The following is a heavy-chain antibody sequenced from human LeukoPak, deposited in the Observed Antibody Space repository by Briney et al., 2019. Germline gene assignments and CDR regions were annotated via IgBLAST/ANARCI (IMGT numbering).Heavy chain of an antibody. Sequence: PGRSLRLSCAASGFTFSSYGMHRVRQAPGKGLEWVAVIWYDGSNKYYADSVKGRFTISRDNSKNTLYLQMNSLRAEDTAVYYCARPSSGLQLLGYWGQGTLVTVSS. D-gene: IGHD5-24*01. CDR3: ARPSSGLQLLGY. V-gene: IGHV3-33*01. CDR1: GFTFSSYG. J-gene: IGHJ4*02. CDR2: IWYDGSNK.